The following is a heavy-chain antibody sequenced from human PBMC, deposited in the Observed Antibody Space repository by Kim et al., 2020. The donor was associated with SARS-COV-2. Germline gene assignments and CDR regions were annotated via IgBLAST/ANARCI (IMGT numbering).Heavy chain of an antibody. CDR2: ISGSGGST. V-gene: IGHV3-23*01. Sequence: GGSLRLSCAASGFTFSSYAMSWVRQAPGKGLEWVSAISGSGGSTYYADSVKGRFTISRDNSKNTLYLQMNSLRAEDTAVYYCAKYASSSWYGDWYFDLWGRGTLVTVSS. D-gene: IGHD6-13*01. CDR1: GFTFSSYA. CDR3: AKYASSSWYGDWYFDL. J-gene: IGHJ2*01.